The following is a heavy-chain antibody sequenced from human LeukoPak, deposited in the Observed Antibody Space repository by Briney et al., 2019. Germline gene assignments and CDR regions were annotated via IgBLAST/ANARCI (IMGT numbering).Heavy chain of an antibody. CDR3: AKDSYYDSSAGMDV. CDR1: GFTFSSYA. Sequence: GGSLRLSCAASGFTFSSYAMSWVRQAPGKGLEWVSAISGSGGSTYYADSVKGRFTISRDNSKNTLYLQMNSLRAEDTAVYYCAKDSYYDSSAGMDVWGQGTTVTVSS. J-gene: IGHJ6*02. CDR2: ISGSGGST. D-gene: IGHD3-22*01. V-gene: IGHV3-23*01.